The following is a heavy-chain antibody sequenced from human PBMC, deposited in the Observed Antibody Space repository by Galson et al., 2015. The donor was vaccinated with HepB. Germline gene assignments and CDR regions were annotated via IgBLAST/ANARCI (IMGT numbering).Heavy chain of an antibody. CDR3: ARITPYYDSSGPPPR. CDR1: GGTFSSYA. Sequence: SVKVSCKASGGTFSSYAISWVRQAPGQGLEWMGGIIPIFGTANYAQKFQGRVTITADKSTSTAYMELSSLRSEDTAVYYCARITPYYDSSGPPPRWGQGTLVTVSS. CDR2: IIPIFGTA. V-gene: IGHV1-69*06. J-gene: IGHJ4*02. D-gene: IGHD3-22*01.